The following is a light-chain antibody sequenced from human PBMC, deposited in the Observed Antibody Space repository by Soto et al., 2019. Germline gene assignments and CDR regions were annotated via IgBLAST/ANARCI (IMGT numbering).Light chain of an antibody. CDR3: LCYITYPWT. CDR2: DAS. CDR1: QSCRNS. J-gene: IGKJ1*01. Sequence: DLQMTQSPSTLSSPVGDRVTITCRASQSCRNSLAWYQQKAGKAPTLLIYDASTLQSGVPSRFSGSGSGAEFSLTIRSLQTEDFATYYCLCYITYPWTLGQGTKVDI. V-gene: IGKV1-5*01.